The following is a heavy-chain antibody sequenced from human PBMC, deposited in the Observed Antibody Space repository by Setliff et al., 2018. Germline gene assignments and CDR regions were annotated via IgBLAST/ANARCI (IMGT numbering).Heavy chain of an antibody. CDR2: IYYSGST. CDR3: ARDAGWTISIAVFDY. V-gene: IGHV4-59*11. D-gene: IGHD6-19*01. Sequence: TLSLTCTVSGGSISSHYWSWIRQPPGKGLEWIGSIYYSGSTNYNPSLKSRVTISVDTPKNQVSLKLSSVTAADTAVYYCARDAGWTISIAVFDYWGQGTLVTVSS. CDR1: GGSISSHY. J-gene: IGHJ4*02.